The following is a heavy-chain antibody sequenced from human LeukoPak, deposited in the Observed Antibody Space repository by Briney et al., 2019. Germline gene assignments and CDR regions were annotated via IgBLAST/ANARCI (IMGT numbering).Heavy chain of an antibody. D-gene: IGHD3-10*01. Sequence: ASVKVSCKASGYTFTGYYMHWVRQAPGQGLEWMGWINPNSGGTNYAQKFQGRVTMTRDTSISTAYMELSRLRPDDTAVYCRARSPSSGSGSYYGYWGQGTLVTVSS. CDR2: INPNSGGT. J-gene: IGHJ4*02. CDR3: ARSPSSGSGSYYGY. V-gene: IGHV1-2*02. CDR1: GYTFTGYY.